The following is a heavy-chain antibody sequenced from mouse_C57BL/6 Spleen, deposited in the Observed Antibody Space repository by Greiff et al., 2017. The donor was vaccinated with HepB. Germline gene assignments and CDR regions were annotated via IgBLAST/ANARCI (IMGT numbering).Heavy chain of an antibody. Sequence: LVESGPELVKPGASVKISCKASGYAFSSSWMNWVKQRPGKGLEWIGRIYPGDGDTNYNGKFKGKATLTADKSSSTAYMQLSSLTSEDSAVYFCARRGDSSGYGFAYWGQGTLVTVSA. CDR2: IYPGDGDT. V-gene: IGHV1-82*01. CDR3: ARRGDSSGYGFAY. D-gene: IGHD3-2*02. CDR1: GYAFSSSW. J-gene: IGHJ3*01.